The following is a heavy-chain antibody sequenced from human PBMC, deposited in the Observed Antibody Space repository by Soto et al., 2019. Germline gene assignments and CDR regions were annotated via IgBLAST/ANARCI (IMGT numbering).Heavy chain of an antibody. Sequence: EAQLVESGGGLVHPGGSLRLSCAASGFTFSSYSMNWLRQSPGKGLELVSYITGNSGAIYYADSVKGRFTISRDNAKNSLYLQMNSLRDEDTAVYYCARGSSWCFDYWGQGTLVTVSS. CDR2: ITGNSGAI. D-gene: IGHD6-19*01. V-gene: IGHV3-48*02. CDR1: GFTFSSYS. CDR3: ARGSSWCFDY. J-gene: IGHJ4*02.